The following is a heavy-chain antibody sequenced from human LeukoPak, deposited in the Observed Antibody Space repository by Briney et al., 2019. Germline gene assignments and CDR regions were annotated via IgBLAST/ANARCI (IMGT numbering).Heavy chain of an antibody. CDR1: GGSITSYY. Sequence: PSETLSLTCTVSGGSITSYYWNWIRQPPGKGLEWIGYIYYSGSTDYNPSLKSRVTISVDTSKNQFSLKLSFVTAADTAVYYCARTQGFGYSYGPYSDYWGQGTLVTVSS. V-gene: IGHV4-59*08. J-gene: IGHJ4*02. CDR2: IYYSGST. D-gene: IGHD5-18*01. CDR3: ARTQGFGYSYGPYSDY.